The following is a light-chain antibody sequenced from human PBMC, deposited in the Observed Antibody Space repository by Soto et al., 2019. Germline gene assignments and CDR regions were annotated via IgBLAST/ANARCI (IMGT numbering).Light chain of an antibody. CDR2: WAS. Sequence: DIVMTQSPDSLVVSLGERATVNCRSSQSDLYSSNNKNYLAWYQQKPGQPPKLLIYWASTRESGVPDRFSGSGSGTDFTLTISSLQAEDVAVYYCQQYYSSPQTFGQGTKLEIK. CDR3: QQYYSSPQT. V-gene: IGKV4-1*01. CDR1: QSDLYSSNNKNY. J-gene: IGKJ2*01.